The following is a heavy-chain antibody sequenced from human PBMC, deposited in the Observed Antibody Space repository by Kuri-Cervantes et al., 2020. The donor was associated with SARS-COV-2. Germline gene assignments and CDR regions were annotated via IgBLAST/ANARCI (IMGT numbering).Heavy chain of an antibody. CDR2: ISYDGSNK. J-gene: IGHJ4*02. V-gene: IGHV3-30-3*01. Sequence: GESLKISCAASGFTFSSHAMRWVRQAPGKGLEWVVVISYDGSNKYYADSVKGRFTISRDNSKNTLYLQMNSLRAEDTAVYYCARDRYSSSPYYFDYWGQGTLVTVSS. CDR1: GFTFSSHA. CDR3: ARDRYSSSPYYFDY. D-gene: IGHD6-6*01.